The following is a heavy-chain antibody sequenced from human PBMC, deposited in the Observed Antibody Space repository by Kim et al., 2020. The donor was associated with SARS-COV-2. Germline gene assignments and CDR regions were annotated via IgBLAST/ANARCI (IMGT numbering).Heavy chain of an antibody. D-gene: IGHD6-6*01. Sequence: SVKVSCKASGGTFSSYAISWVRQAPGQGLEWMGGIIPIFGTANYAQKFQGRVTITADESTSTAYMELSSLRSEDTAVYYCARDSEAARPVGANYFDYWGQGTLVTVSS. CDR2: IIPIFGTA. CDR1: GGTFSSYA. J-gene: IGHJ4*02. CDR3: ARDSEAARPVGANYFDY. V-gene: IGHV1-69*13.